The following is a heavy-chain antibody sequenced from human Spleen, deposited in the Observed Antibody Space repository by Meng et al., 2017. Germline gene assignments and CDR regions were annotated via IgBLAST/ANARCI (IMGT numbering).Heavy chain of an antibody. CDR1: GFTFSNYA. Sequence: QVQLLESVGRVCQPGGSLRLSCAASGFTFSNYAMHWVRQAPGKGLEWVAVILYDGSNKYYADSVKGRFTISRDSSKNTLYLQMNSLRAEDTAVYYCASHNVDTDFDYWGQGTLVTVSS. V-gene: IGHV3-30-3*01. CDR3: ASHNVDTDFDY. CDR2: ILYDGSNK. D-gene: IGHD5-18*01. J-gene: IGHJ4*02.